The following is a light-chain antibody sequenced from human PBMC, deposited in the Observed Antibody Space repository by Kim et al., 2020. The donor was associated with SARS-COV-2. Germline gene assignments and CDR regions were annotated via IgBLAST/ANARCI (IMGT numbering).Light chain of an antibody. CDR2: YDS. CDR3: QVWDSSSDHLYV. V-gene: IGLV3-21*04. Sequence: APGKTARITCGGNNIGSKSVHWYQQKPGQAPVLVIYYDSDRPSGIPERFSGSNSGNTATLTISRVEAGDEADYYCQVWDSSSDHLYVFGTGTKVTVL. CDR1: NIGSKS. J-gene: IGLJ1*01.